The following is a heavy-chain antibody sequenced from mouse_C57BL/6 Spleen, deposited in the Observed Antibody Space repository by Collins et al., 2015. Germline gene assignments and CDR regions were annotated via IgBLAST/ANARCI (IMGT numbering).Heavy chain of an antibody. CDR1: GFTFNTNA. CDR2: IRSKSNNYAT. D-gene: IGHD1-2*01. Sequence: EVQLVETGGGLVQPKGSLKLSCAASGFTFNTNAMNWVRQAPGKGLEWVARIRSKSNNYATYYADSVKDRFTISRDDSRSMLYLQMNNLKTEDTAMYYCVRPYYGYGFAYWGQRTLVTVSA. CDR3: VRPYYGYGFAY. J-gene: IGHJ3*01. V-gene: IGHV10S3*01.